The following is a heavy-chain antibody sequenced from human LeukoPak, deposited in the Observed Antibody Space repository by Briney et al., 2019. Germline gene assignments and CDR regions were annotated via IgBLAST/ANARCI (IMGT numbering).Heavy chain of an antibody. Sequence: PGRSLRLSCAASGFTFSSYAMHWVRQAPGKGLEWVAVISYDGSNKYYADSVKGRFTISRDNAKNSLYLQMNSLRDEDTAVYYCARSRAGYFFDYWGQGILVTVSS. CDR1: GFTFSSYA. CDR2: ISYDGSNK. V-gene: IGHV3-30-3*01. CDR3: ARSRAGYFFDY. J-gene: IGHJ4*02. D-gene: IGHD3-9*01.